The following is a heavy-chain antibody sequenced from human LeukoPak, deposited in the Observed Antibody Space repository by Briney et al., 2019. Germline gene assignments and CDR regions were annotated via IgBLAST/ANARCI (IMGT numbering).Heavy chain of an antibody. CDR1: GFTFSSYE. D-gene: IGHD3-10*01. J-gene: IGHJ4*02. CDR2: ISSSGSTI. V-gene: IGHV3-48*03. Sequence: GGSLRLSCAASGFTFSSYEMNWVRQAPGKGLEWVSYISSSGSTIYYADSVKGRFTISRDNSKNTLYLQMNSLRAEDTAVYYCAKSPPSSSVLLWFGELLWGDYFDYWGQGTLVTVSS. CDR3: AKSPPSSSVLLWFGELLWGDYFDY.